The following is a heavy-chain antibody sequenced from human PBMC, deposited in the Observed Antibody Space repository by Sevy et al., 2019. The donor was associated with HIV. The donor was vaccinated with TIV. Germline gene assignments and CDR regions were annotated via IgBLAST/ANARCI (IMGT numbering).Heavy chain of an antibody. D-gene: IGHD3-22*01. CDR3: ARRRAYYYDSSDF. CDR1: GYSFATYW. J-gene: IGHJ4*02. CDR2: IYPGDSDT. V-gene: IGHV5-51*01. Sequence: GESLEISCKTSGYSFATYWIAWVRQMPGKGLEWMGIIYPGDSDTRYSPSFQGQVTISADKSISTAYLQWSSLKASDTAMYYCARRRAYYYDSSDFWGQGTLVTVSS.